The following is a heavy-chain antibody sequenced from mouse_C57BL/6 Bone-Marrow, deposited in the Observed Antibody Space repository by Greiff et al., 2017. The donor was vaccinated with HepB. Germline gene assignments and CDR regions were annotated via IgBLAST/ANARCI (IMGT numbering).Heavy chain of an antibody. D-gene: IGHD1-1*01. CDR2: IWSGGST. CDR1: GFSLTSYG. Sequence: VQLQQSGPGLVQPSQSLSITCTVSGFSLTSYGVHWVRQSPGKGLEWLGVIWSGGSTDYNAAFISRLSISKDNSKSQVFFKMNSLQADDTAIYYCARNKADLLLRSYYAMDYWGQGTSVTVSS. J-gene: IGHJ4*01. CDR3: ARNKADLLLRSYYAMDY. V-gene: IGHV2-2*01.